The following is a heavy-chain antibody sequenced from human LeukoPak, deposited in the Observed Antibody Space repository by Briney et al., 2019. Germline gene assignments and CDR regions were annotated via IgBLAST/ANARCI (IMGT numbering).Heavy chain of an antibody. CDR3: AKASYYDFWSDY. Sequence: GGSLRLSCAASGFTFSSYAMSLVRQAPGKGLEWVSAISGSGGSTYYADSVKGRFTISRDNSKNTLYLQMNSLRAEDTAVYYCAKASYYDFWSDYWGQGTLVTVSS. CDR1: GFTFSSYA. CDR2: ISGSGGST. D-gene: IGHD3-3*01. V-gene: IGHV3-23*01. J-gene: IGHJ4*02.